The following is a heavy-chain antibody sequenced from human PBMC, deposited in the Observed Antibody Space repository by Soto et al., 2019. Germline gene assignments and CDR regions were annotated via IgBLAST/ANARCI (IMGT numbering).Heavy chain of an antibody. D-gene: IGHD6-6*01. Sequence: PSETLSLTCAVSGGSISSSNWWGWVRQPPGKGVGWVGEIYRSGSTNYNPSLKSRVTISVDKSNNQFSLKLSSVTAADTAVYYCARGGRIAALNWFDPWGQGTLATVSS. J-gene: IGHJ5*02. V-gene: IGHV4-4*02. CDR2: IYRSGST. CDR3: ARGGRIAALNWFDP. CDR1: GGSISSSNW.